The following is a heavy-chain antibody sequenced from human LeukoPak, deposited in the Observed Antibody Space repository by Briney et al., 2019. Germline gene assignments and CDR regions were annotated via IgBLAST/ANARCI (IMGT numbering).Heavy chain of an antibody. CDR3: ARHSDVDNWDHYFDY. Sequence: GRSLRLSCAASGFTFSSYAMHWVRQAPGKGLEGVAVISYDGSNKYYADSVKGRFTISRDNSKNTLYLQMNSLRAEDTAVYYCARHSDVDNWDHYFDYWGQGTLVTVSS. D-gene: IGHD1-20*01. CDR2: ISYDGSNK. J-gene: IGHJ4*02. V-gene: IGHV3-30-3*01. CDR1: GFTFSSYA.